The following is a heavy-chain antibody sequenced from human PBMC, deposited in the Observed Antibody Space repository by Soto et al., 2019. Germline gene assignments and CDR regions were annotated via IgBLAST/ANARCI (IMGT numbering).Heavy chain of an antibody. J-gene: IGHJ4*02. D-gene: IGHD1-26*01. Sequence: QVQLQESGPGLVKPSQTLSLTCTVSGGSISSGDYYWSWIRQPPGKGLEWIGYIYYSGSTYYNPSLKCRVTTSVDPSKNHFSLKLSSVTAADTAVYYCAREGGIVGATTVDYWGQGTLVTVSS. CDR3: AREGGIVGATTVDY. CDR1: GGSISSGDYY. V-gene: IGHV4-30-4*01. CDR2: IYYSGST.